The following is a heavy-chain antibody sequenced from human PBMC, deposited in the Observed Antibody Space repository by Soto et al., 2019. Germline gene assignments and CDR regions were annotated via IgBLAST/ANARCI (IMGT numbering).Heavy chain of an antibody. CDR3: AIEYSSSPPYYPIGY. CDR2: IIPIFGTA. D-gene: IGHD6-6*01. V-gene: IGHV1-69*13. Sequence: ASVKVSCKASGGTFSSYSISWVRQAPGQGLEWMGGIIPIFGTANYAQKFQGRVTISSDESTSTAYMELSSLRSEDTAVYYCAIEYSSSPPYYPIGYWGQGTLVTVSS. J-gene: IGHJ4*02. CDR1: GGTFSSYS.